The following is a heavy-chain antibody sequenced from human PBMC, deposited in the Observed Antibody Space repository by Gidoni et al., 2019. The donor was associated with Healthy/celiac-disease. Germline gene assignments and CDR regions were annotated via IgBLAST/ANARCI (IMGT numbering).Heavy chain of an antibody. J-gene: IGHJ4*02. CDR2: ISSSSSYI. CDR3: ARWEHQRGADY. V-gene: IGHV3-21*01. CDR1: GFTFSSYS. Sequence: EVQLVESGGGLVKPGGSLSLACAASGFTFSSYSMNWVRQAPGKGLGWVSSISSSSSYIYYADSVKGRFTISRDNAKNSLYLQMNSLRAEDTAVYYCARWEHQRGADYWGQGTLVTVSS. D-gene: IGHD1-26*01.